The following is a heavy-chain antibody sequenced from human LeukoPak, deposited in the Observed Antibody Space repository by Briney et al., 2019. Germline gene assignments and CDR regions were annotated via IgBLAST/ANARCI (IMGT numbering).Heavy chain of an antibody. CDR2: INAGNGNT. CDR1: GYTFTSYA. D-gene: IGHD6-13*01. Sequence: ASVKVSCKASGYTFTSYAMHWVRQAPGQRLEWMGWINAGNGNTKYSQKFQGRVTITRDTSTSTAYMELRSLRSDDTAVYYCARSPYSSSWQYYFDYWGQGTLVTVSS. J-gene: IGHJ4*02. CDR3: ARSPYSSSWQYYFDY. V-gene: IGHV1-3*01.